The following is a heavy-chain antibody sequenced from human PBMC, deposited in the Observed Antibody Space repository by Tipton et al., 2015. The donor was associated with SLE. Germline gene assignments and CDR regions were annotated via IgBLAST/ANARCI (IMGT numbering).Heavy chain of an antibody. CDR3: ARVVKDLGFDL. J-gene: IGHJ2*01. CDR1: GGSIISGDYF. Sequence: TLSLTCTVSGGSIISGDYFWTWIRQPPGKGLEWIGYISDNGITYYSPSLKSRVTISVDRSKNQFSLKLSSVTAADTAVYYCARVVKDLGFDLWGRGTLVTVSS. D-gene: IGHD2-21*01. V-gene: IGHV4-30-4*01. CDR2: ISDNGIT.